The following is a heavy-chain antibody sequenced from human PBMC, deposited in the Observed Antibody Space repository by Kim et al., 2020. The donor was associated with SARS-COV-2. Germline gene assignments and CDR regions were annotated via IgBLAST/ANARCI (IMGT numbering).Heavy chain of an antibody. D-gene: IGHD3-10*01. CDR1: GGSISSSSYY. J-gene: IGHJ4*02. Sequence: SETLSLTCTVSGGSISSSSYYWGWIRQPPGKGLEWIGSIYYSGSTYYNPSLKSRVTISVDTSKNQFSLKLSSVTAADTAVYYCARIGVLWFGELFDYWGQGTLVTVSS. CDR2: IYYSGST. CDR3: ARIGVLWFGELFDY. V-gene: IGHV4-39*01.